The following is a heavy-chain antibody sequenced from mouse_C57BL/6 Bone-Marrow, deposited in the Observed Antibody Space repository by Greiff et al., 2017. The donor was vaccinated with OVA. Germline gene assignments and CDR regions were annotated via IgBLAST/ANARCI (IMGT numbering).Heavy chain of an antibody. CDR3: TTWATTAAY. CDR2: IDPEGGDT. CDR1: GFNITDYY. V-gene: IGHV14-1*01. Sequence: VQLQQSGAELVRPGASVKLSCTASGFNITDYYMHWVKQRPEQGLEWIGRIDPEGGDTEYAPTFQGKATMTADTSSNTAYLQLSSLTSEDTAVYYCTTWATTAAYWGQGTLVTVSA. D-gene: IGHD1-2*01. J-gene: IGHJ3*01.